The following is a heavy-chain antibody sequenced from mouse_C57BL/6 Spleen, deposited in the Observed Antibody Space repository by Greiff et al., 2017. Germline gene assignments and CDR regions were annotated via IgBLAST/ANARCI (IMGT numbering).Heavy chain of an antibody. D-gene: IGHD4-1*01. CDR3: AKDSLTGGNWYFDV. Sequence: QVQLQESGPGLVQPSPTLSITCTVSGFSFTSYGVHWVRQSPGKGLEWLGVIWRGGSTDYNAAFMSRLSNTKDNSKSQVFFKMNSLRADDTAIYYCAKDSLTGGNWYFDVWGTGTTVTVSS. J-gene: IGHJ1*03. CDR1: GFSFTSYG. CDR2: IWRGGST. V-gene: IGHV2-5*01.